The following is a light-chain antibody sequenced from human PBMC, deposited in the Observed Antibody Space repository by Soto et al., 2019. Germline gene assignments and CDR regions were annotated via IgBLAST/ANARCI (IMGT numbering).Light chain of an antibody. CDR2: GVS. CDR3: LQYGNLPYS. CDR1: QSISTTY. J-gene: IGKJ2*03. Sequence: EIVLTQSPGTLSLSPGERATLSCRASQSISTTYLAWYQQKPGQAPRLLIYGVSIRATGIPDRFSGSGSGTDFSLTISRLEPEDFAVYYCLQYGNLPYSFGQGTKLEIK. V-gene: IGKV3-20*01.